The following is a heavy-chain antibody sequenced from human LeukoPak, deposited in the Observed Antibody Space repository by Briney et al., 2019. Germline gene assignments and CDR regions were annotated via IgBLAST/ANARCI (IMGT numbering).Heavy chain of an antibody. J-gene: IGHJ6*02. CDR2: ISGSGGST. V-gene: IGHV3-23*01. CDR1: GFTFSSYA. CDR3: AKSPGTYYDFWSGLYYYYYYGMDV. Sequence: GGSLRLSCAASGFTFSSYAMSWVRQAPGKGLEWVSAISGSGGSTYYADSVKGRFTISRDNSKYTLYLQMNSLRAEDTAVYYCAKSPGTYYDFWSGLYYYYYYGMDVWGQGTTVTVSS. D-gene: IGHD3-3*01.